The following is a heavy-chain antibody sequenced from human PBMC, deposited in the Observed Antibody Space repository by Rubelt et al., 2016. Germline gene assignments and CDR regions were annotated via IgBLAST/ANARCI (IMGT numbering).Heavy chain of an antibody. Sequence: QLVESGGGLVQPGGSLRLSCSASGFTFSSCAMYRVRQAPGKGLEYVSGVSSNGGSTYYADSVKGRFTTSRDNSKNTLYLQMNSLRVEDTAVYYCARDPVGTTVRHFDYWGQGTLVTVSS. D-gene: IGHD1-26*01. V-gene: IGHV3-64*04. CDR2: VSSNGGST. J-gene: IGHJ4*02. CDR1: GFTFSSCA. CDR3: ARDPVGTTVRHFDY.